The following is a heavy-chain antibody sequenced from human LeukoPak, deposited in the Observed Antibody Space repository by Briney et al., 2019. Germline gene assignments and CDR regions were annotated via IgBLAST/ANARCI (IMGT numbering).Heavy chain of an antibody. CDR3: ARGGDIGVVVTASQFDY. V-gene: IGHV1-8*01. J-gene: IGHJ4*02. CDR2: INPNSGNT. D-gene: IGHD2-15*01. Sequence: GASVKVSCKASGYTFTTYDINWVRQATGQGLEWMGWINPNSGNTGYAQKFQGRVTMTRNTPIGTAYMELSSLRSEDTAVYYCARGGDIGVVVTASQFDYWGLGTLVTVSS. CDR1: GYTFTTYD.